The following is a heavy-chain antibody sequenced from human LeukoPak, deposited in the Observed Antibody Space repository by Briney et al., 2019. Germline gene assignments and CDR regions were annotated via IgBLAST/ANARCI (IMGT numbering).Heavy chain of an antibody. Sequence: GGSLRLSCAASGFTFSGYSMNWVRQAPGKGLMWVSRINTDGSTTTYADSVKGRFTISRDNAKNTLYLQMSSLRAEDTAVYYCAKSIATREDYWGQGTLVTVSS. CDR3: AKSIATREDY. CDR1: GFTFSGYS. D-gene: IGHD6-6*01. CDR2: INTDGSTT. V-gene: IGHV3-74*03. J-gene: IGHJ4*02.